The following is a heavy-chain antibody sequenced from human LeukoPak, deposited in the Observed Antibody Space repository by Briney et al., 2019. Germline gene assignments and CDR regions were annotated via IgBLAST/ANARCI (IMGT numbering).Heavy chain of an antibody. CDR3: ARDRGWRTSGYYLYHFDY. CDR1: GFAFTDYF. J-gene: IGHJ4*02. V-gene: IGHV3-7*01. Sequence: GGSLRLSCVASGFAFTDYFMSWVRQAPGKGLEWVASIKHKGGEKYHVDSVKGRFTISRDNAKNSLYLEMSSLRVEDTAVYYCARDRGWRTSGYYLYHFDYWGQGTLVTFAS. D-gene: IGHD3-22*01. CDR2: IKHKGGEK.